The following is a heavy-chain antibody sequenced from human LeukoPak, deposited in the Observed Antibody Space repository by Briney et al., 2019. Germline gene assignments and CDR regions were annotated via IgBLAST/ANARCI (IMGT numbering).Heavy chain of an antibody. Sequence: GSSVKVSCKASGGTFSSYAISWVRQAPGQGLEWMGRIIPILGIANYAQKFQGRVTITADKSTSTAYMELSSLRSEDTAVYYCASHDYYDSIRSTDYWGQGTLVTVSS. CDR2: IIPILGIA. J-gene: IGHJ4*02. CDR1: GGTFSSYA. CDR3: ASHDYYDSIRSTDY. D-gene: IGHD3-22*01. V-gene: IGHV1-69*04.